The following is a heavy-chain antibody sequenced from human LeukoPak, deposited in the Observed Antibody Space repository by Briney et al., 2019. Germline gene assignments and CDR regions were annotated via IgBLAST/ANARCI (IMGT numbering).Heavy chain of an antibody. CDR2: MNPNSGNT. CDR3: AISTVTTRSGYYYYGMDV. J-gene: IGHJ6*02. D-gene: IGHD4-17*01. V-gene: IGHV1-8*01. Sequence: GASVKVSCKASGYTLSSYDINWVRQATGQGLEWMGWMNPNSGNTGYAQKFQGRVTMTRNTSITTAYMELSSLRSDDTAVYYCAISTVTTRSGYYYYGMDVWGQGTTVTVSS. CDR1: GYTLSSYD.